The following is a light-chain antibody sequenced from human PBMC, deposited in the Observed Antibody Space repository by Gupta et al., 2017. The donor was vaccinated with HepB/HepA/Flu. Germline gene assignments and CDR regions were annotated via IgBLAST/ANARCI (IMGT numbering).Light chain of an antibody. J-gene: IGLJ1*01. CDR1: SSNIGANY. Sequence: SLLTQPPSASGTPGQRVTISCSGSSSNIGANYVFWYQQLPGRAPKLLIYRNNQRPSGVPDRFSGSKSGTSASLAVSGLRFEDEADYYCAAWDDSLSGYVFGTGTKVIVL. CDR2: RNN. V-gene: IGLV1-47*01. CDR3: AAWDDSLSGYV.